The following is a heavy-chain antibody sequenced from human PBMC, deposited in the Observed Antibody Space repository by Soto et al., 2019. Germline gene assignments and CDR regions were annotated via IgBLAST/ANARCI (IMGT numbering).Heavy chain of an antibody. CDR2: ISSNGGST. Sequence: GGSLRLSCAASGFTFSSYVMHWVRQAPGKGLEYVSAISSNGGSTYYANSVKGRFTISRDNSKNTLYLHMRSLSAEDTAVYYCARDPTMDVWGQGTTVTV. CDR1: GFTFSSYV. J-gene: IGHJ6*02. CDR3: ARDPTMDV. V-gene: IGHV3-64*01.